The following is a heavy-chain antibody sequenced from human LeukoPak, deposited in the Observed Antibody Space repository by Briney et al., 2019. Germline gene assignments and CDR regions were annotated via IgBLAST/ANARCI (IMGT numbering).Heavy chain of an antibody. D-gene: IGHD6-19*01. Sequence: PSQTLSLTCTVSGGSISSSGYYWSWIRQPPGKGLEWIGYVSYSGSTNYNPSLKSRVTMSVDRSRNQFSLKLDSVTAADTAVYYCARHIDNGWYAYWGQGTLVTVSS. CDR3: ARHIDNGWYAY. CDR1: GGSISSSGYY. J-gene: IGHJ4*02. V-gene: IGHV4-61*05. CDR2: VSYSGST.